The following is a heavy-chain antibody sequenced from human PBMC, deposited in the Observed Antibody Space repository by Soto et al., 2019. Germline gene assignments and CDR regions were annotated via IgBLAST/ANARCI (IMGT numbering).Heavy chain of an antibody. CDR2: INHSGST. Sequence: PSETLSVTCAVYGGSFSGYYWSWIRQPPGKGLEWIGEINHSGSTNYNPSLKSRVTISVDTSKNQFSLKLSSVTAADTAVYYCGSRRQRVTYYYDSSARYGMDVGGQGTTVPVSS. CDR3: GSRRQRVTYYYDSSARYGMDV. CDR1: GGSFSGYY. J-gene: IGHJ6*02. D-gene: IGHD3-22*01. V-gene: IGHV4-34*01.